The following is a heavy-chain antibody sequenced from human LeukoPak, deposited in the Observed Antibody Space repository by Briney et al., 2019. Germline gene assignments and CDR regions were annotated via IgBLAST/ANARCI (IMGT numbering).Heavy chain of an antibody. CDR2: VFHDGSP. D-gene: IGHD5/OR15-5a*01. J-gene: IGHJ3*02. CDR3: ARDPNIVSAVTLRAFDI. Sequence: SGALSLTCAVSGGSISSSSWWSWVRQPPGKGLEWIGEVFHDGSPNYNPSFRGRVTILVDKSKNQFSLNLGSLTAADTAMYYRARDPNIVSAVTLRAFDIWGQGTMVSVSS. CDR1: GGSISSSSW. V-gene: IGHV4-4*02.